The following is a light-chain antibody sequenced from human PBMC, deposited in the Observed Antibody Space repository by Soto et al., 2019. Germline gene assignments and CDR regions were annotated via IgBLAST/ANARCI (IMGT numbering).Light chain of an antibody. V-gene: IGLV1-47*01. CDR3: ASWDDSLSGYV. J-gene: IGLJ1*01. Sequence: QSVLTQPPSASGNPGQRLTISCSGSTSNILRNYVYWYRQFPGTAPRLLISMNDQRRSVVSDRFSGSKSGTSASLAISGLRSEDEADYYCASWDDSLSGYVFGTGTKVTVL. CDR2: MND. CDR1: TSNILRNY.